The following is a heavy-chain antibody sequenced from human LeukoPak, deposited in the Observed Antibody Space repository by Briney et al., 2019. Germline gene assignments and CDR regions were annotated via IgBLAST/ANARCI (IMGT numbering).Heavy chain of an antibody. CDR1: GYTFTSYA. Sequence: ASAKVSCKASGYTFTSYAMHWVRQAPGQRLEWMGWINAGNGNTKYSQKFQGRVTITRDTSASTAYMELSSLRSEDTAVYYCARAPYDILTDDAFDIWGQGTMVTVSS. V-gene: IGHV1-3*01. CDR3: ARAPYDILTDDAFDI. J-gene: IGHJ3*02. CDR2: INAGNGNT. D-gene: IGHD3-9*01.